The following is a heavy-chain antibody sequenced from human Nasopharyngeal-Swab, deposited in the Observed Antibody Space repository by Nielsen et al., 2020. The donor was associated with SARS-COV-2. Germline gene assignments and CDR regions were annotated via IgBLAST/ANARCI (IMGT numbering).Heavy chain of an antibody. J-gene: IGHJ4*02. CDR3: AKDRYCSGGACYFNGFDS. Sequence: GESLKLSCAASGFPFDSYALTLVRQAPGKGLELVSSVTGSGSTPQYADSVQGRFTISRDNSNKKVYLPMHSLRAEDSAVYYCAKDRYCSGGACYFNGFDSWGQGTLVTVSS. CDR1: GFPFDSYA. V-gene: IGHV3-23*01. D-gene: IGHD2-15*01. CDR2: VTGSGSTP.